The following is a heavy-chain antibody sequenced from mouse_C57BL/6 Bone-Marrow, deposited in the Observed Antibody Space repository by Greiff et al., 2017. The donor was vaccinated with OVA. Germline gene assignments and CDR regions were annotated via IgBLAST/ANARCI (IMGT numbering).Heavy chain of an antibody. Sequence: EVHLVESGGGLVQPGGSMKLSCVASGFTFSNYWMNWVRQSPEKGLEWVAQIRLKSDNYATHYAESVKGRFTISRDDSKSSVYLQMNNLRAEDTGIYYCTGSMVTTPYWYFDVWGTGTTVTVSS. CDR2: IRLKSDNYAT. D-gene: IGHD2-3*01. CDR1: GFTFSNYW. J-gene: IGHJ1*03. CDR3: TGSMVTTPYWYFDV. V-gene: IGHV6-3*01.